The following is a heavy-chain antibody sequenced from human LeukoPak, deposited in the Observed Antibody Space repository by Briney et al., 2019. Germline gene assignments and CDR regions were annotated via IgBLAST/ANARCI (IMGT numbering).Heavy chain of an antibody. CDR2: INPNSGGT. Sequence: ASVKVSCKASGYTFTGYYMHWVRQAPGQGLEWMGWINPNSGGTNYAQKFQGRVTMTRDTSISTAYMELSRLRSDDTAVYYCAREPYDFWSGYYNSWGQGTLVTVS. CDR1: GYTFTGYY. CDR3: AREPYDFWSGYYNS. D-gene: IGHD3-3*01. V-gene: IGHV1-2*02. J-gene: IGHJ4*02.